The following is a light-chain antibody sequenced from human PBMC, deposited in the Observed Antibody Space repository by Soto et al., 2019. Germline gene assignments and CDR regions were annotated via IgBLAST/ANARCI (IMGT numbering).Light chain of an antibody. V-gene: IGKV1-5*01. CDR1: QIISSW. Sequence: DIQMTQSPSTLSASVGDRVTITCRASQIISSWLAWYQQKPGKAPKLLIYDASSLESGVPSRFSGSGSGTEFTLTISSLQPADFATYYCQQYNSYSFTFGPGTKVDIK. CDR2: DAS. CDR3: QQYNSYSFT. J-gene: IGKJ3*01.